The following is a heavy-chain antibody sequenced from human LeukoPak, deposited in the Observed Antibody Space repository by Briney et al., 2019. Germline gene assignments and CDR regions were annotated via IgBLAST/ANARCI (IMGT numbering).Heavy chain of an antibody. CDR1: GFTFTNYA. CDR3: ARGNSDAFDI. J-gene: IGHJ3*02. CDR2: IRYDGSYK. V-gene: IGHV3-30*12. D-gene: IGHD4-23*01. Sequence: GGSLTLSCAVSGFTFTNYAMHWVRQAPDKGLEMVSIIRYDGSYKYYESSVKGRFPISRDNSKNALYLQRTSLTAEDTAVYYCARGNSDAFDIGGQGTMVTVS.